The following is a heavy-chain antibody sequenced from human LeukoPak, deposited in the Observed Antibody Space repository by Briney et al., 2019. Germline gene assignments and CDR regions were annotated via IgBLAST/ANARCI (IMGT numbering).Heavy chain of an antibody. CDR2: ISAYNGDS. D-gene: IGHD4-17*01. J-gene: IGHJ6*03. CDR3: ARRGGKNYGDYVVYDKYMDV. CDR1: GYTYTSYG. V-gene: IGHV1-18*01. Sequence: ASVKVSCKASGYTYTSYGISWVRQAPGQGLEWMGWISAYNGDSHYAQKFQGRVTMTTETSTSTAYMELRGLRSDDTAVYYCARRGGKNYGDYVVYDKYMDVWGTGTTVTVSS.